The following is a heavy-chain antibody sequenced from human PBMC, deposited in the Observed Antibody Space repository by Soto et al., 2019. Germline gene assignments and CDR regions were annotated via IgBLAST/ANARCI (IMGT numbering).Heavy chain of an antibody. CDR3: AKGQSTYYDFWSRYYDWFDP. CDR1: GFNLRIYA. D-gene: IGHD3-3*01. CDR2: IWYDGSNK. Sequence: VGSLRLSCAASGFNLRIYAMNWVRQVPGKGLEWVALIWYDGSNKYYADSVRGRFTISRDNSKNTVHLQMNSLRAEDTAVYYCAKGQSTYYDFWSRYYDWFDPWGQGTLVTVSS. J-gene: IGHJ5*02. V-gene: IGHV3-33*06.